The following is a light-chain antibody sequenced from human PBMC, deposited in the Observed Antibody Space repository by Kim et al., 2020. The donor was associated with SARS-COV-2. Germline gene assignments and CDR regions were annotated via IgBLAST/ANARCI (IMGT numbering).Light chain of an antibody. CDR2: DAS. CDR1: QGVSTS. CDR3: HKRMRCPFT. Sequence: DIEMTQSPSTLSLSPGERATLSCRASQGVSTSLAWYQQKPGQAPLLLIHDASNWANGVPARFSGSGSGTDFTLTISSLEPGDFAAYYCHKRMRCPFTFGPGAKVDIK. V-gene: IGKV3-11*01. J-gene: IGKJ3*01.